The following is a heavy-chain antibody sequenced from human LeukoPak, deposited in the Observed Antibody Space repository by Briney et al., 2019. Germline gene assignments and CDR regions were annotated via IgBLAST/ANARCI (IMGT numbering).Heavy chain of an antibody. CDR2: MDFSGNT. CDR3: AGESGYDILTGWISGFDY. CDR1: GVSIRTYY. D-gene: IGHD3-9*01. V-gene: IGHV4-4*07. J-gene: IGHJ4*02. Sequence: PSETLSLTCSVSGVSIRTYYWSWIRQPAGKGLEWIGRMDFSGNTNYNPSLKSRVTISVDTSKNQFSLKLSSVTAADTAVYYCAGESGYDILTGWISGFDYWGQGTLVTVSS.